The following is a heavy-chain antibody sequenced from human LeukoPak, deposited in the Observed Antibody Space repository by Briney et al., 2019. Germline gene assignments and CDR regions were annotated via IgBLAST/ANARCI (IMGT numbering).Heavy chain of an antibody. V-gene: IGHV3-23*01. CDR3: ARDLIEWSFYYYMDV. D-gene: IGHD3-3*01. CDR1: GFTFSSYA. Sequence: GGSLRLSYAASGFTFSSYAMSWVRQAPGKGLEWVSAISGSGGSTYYADSVKGRFTISRDNSKNTLYLQMNSLRAEDTAVYYCARDLIEWSFYYYMDVWGKGTTVTVSS. J-gene: IGHJ6*03. CDR2: ISGSGGST.